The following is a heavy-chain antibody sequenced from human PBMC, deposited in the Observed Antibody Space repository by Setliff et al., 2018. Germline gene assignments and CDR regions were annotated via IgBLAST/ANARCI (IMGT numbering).Heavy chain of an antibody. Sequence: GASVKVSCKASGDPFNAYGVSWVRQAPGQGLEWMGAIIPVLGMTDYAQKFQGRLTITADQSTTTVYMELSSLRFDDTALYYCARSVEKGLESWFDPWGQGTLVTVSS. D-gene: IGHD6-6*01. CDR2: IIPVLGMT. CDR3: ARSVEKGLESWFDP. CDR1: GDPFNAYG. V-gene: IGHV1-69*10. J-gene: IGHJ5*02.